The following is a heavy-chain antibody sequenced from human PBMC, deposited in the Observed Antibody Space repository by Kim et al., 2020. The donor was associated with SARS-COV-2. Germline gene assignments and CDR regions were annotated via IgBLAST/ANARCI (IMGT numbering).Heavy chain of an antibody. Sequence: SETLSLTCTVSGGSVTSGSYYWAWVRQPPGKGLEWIATIYYSVNTYFNPSLKSRVTISVDTPKNQVSLRLSSVTAADTAVYYCARAHGAMTRLDVWGQGTTVTVSS. CDR3: ARAHGAMTRLDV. CDR1: GGSVTSGSYY. J-gene: IGHJ6*02. CDR2: IYYSVNT. D-gene: IGHD4-17*01. V-gene: IGHV4-39*07.